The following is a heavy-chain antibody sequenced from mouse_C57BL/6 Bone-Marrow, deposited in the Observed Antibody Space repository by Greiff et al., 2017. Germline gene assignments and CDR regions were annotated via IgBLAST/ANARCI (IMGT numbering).Heavy chain of an antibody. V-gene: IGHV5-12*01. Sequence: EVMLVESGGGLVQPGGSLKLSCAASGFTFSDYYMYWVRQTPEKRLEWVAYISNGGGSTYYPDTVKGRFTISRDNAKNPLYLQMSRLKSEDTAMYDWARPYYKWMDYAMDYWGQGTSVTVSS. CDR1: GFTFSDYY. CDR2: ISNGGGST. D-gene: IGHD2-12*01. J-gene: IGHJ4*01. CDR3: ARPYYKWMDYAMDY.